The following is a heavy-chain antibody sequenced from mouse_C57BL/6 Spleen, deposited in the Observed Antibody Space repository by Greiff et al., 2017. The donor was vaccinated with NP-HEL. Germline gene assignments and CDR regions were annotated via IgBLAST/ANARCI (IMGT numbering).Heavy chain of an antibody. J-gene: IGHJ4*01. Sequence: QVQLQQSGAELVKPGASVKISCKASGYAFSSYWMNWVKQRPGQGLEWIGQIYPGDGDTNYNGKFKGKATLTADKSSSTAYLQLSSLTSEDSAVYLWKIVSFDYAMDGRGQRASGTV. CDR3: KIVSFDYAMDG. CDR1: GYAFSSYW. V-gene: IGHV1-80*01. CDR2: IYPGDGDT. D-gene: IGHD2-12*01.